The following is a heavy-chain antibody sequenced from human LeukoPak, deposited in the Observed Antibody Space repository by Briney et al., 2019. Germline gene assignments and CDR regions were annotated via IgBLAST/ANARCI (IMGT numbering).Heavy chain of an antibody. D-gene: IGHD5-12*01. Sequence: ASVTVSCKPSGYTFTCYYIHWVRQAPAQGLEWMGWINPNSGGANYAQNFQGRVTMTRDTSISTASMELSSLRSDDTAVYYCGKTRGYTGYDPPDYWGQGTLVTGSS. CDR1: GYTFTCYY. CDR3: GKTRGYTGYDPPDY. J-gene: IGHJ4*02. CDR2: INPNSGGA. V-gene: IGHV1-2*02.